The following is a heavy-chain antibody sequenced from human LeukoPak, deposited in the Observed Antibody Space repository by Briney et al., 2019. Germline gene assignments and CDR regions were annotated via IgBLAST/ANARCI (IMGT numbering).Heavy chain of an antibody. CDR3: ARDSYLTS. V-gene: IGHV3-53*01. J-gene: IGHJ5*02. Sequence: GGSLRLSCAASGFTFSSSWMNWVRQAPGKGLEWLSIIHGGGLTYYADSVKGRFTMSRDDFKNTSYLQMNSLRVEDTAVYYCARDSYLTSWGQGTLVTVSS. CDR1: GFTFSSSW. CDR2: IHGGGLT. D-gene: IGHD2-2*01.